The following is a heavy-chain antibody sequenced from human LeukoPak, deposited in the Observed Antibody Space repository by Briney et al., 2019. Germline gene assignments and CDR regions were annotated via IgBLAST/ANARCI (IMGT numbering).Heavy chain of an antibody. CDR1: GFTFTSSA. Sequence: ASVKVSCKASGFTFTSSAMQWMRQARGQRLEWIGCIVVGSGNTNYAQKFQERVTITRDMSTSTAYMELSSLRSEDTAVYYCAADRTNPGYHYYGMDVWGQGITVTVSS. V-gene: IGHV1-58*02. CDR3: AADRTNPGYHYYGMDV. D-gene: IGHD1-14*01. J-gene: IGHJ6*02. CDR2: IVVGSGNT.